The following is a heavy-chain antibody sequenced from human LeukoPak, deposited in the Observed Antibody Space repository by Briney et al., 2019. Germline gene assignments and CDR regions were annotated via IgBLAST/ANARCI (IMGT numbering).Heavy chain of an antibody. CDR1: GGSISSYY. J-gene: IGHJ4*02. D-gene: IGHD5-24*01. CDR3: ARYKEMATIRVFDY. V-gene: IGHV4-59*01. CDR2: IYYSGST. Sequence: SETLSLTCTVSGGSISSYYWSWIRQPPGKGLEWIGYIYYSGSTNYNPSLKSRVTISVDTSKNQFSLKLSSVTAADTAVYYCARYKEMATIRVFDYWGQGTLVTVSS.